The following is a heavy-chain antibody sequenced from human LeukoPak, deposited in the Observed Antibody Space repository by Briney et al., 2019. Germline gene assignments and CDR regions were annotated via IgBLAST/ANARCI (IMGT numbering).Heavy chain of an antibody. CDR1: GYSFTSYR. Sequence: GESLKISCKGSGYSFTSYRIGWVRQMPGKGLEWMGIIYPGDSDTRYSPSFQGQITISADKSISTAYLQWSSLKASDTAMYYCASTSSSWYEHKYYFDYWGQGTLVTVSS. CDR3: ASTSSSWYEHKYYFDY. J-gene: IGHJ4*02. CDR2: IYPGDSDT. V-gene: IGHV5-51*01. D-gene: IGHD6-13*01.